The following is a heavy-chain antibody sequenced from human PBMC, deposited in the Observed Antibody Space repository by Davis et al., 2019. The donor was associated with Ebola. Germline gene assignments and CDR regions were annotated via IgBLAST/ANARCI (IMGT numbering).Heavy chain of an antibody. V-gene: IGHV3-23*01. CDR1: GFTFSSYW. D-gene: IGHD6-19*01. CDR2: ISSSGDST. J-gene: IGHJ4*02. Sequence: PGGSLRLSCAASGFTFSSYWMSWVRQAPGKGLEWVSGISSSGDSTYYADSVKGRFTISRDNSKNTLYLQMNSLRAEDTAVYYCAKGLGSSGWYYFDYWGQGTLVTVSS. CDR3: AKGLGSSGWYYFDY.